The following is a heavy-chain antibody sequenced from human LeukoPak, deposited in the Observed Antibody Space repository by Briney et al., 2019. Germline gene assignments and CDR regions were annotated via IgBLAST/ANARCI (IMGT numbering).Heavy chain of an antibody. Sequence: TSETLSLTCTVSGGSISTYYWSWIRQSPGKGLEWIGYISSSGSIAYNPSLKSRVTISLDTSNNQFSLRLNSVTAADTALYYCGRRTSSMTPFDSWGQGTPVAVSS. J-gene: IGHJ4*02. CDR1: GGSISTYY. CDR3: GRRTSSMTPFDS. D-gene: IGHD3/OR15-3a*01. V-gene: IGHV4-59*01. CDR2: ISSSGSI.